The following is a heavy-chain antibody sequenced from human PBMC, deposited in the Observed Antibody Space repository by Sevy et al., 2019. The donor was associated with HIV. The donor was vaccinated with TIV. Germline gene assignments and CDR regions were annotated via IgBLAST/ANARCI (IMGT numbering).Heavy chain of an antibody. Sequence: ASVKVSCKASGYTFTSYGISWVRQAPGQGLEWMGWISAYNGNTNYAQKLQGRVTMTTDTSTSTAYMELRSLGSDDTAVYYCARADGYGDYEYFQHWGQGTLVTVSS. V-gene: IGHV1-18*01. CDR3: ARADGYGDYEYFQH. J-gene: IGHJ1*01. CDR1: GYTFTSYG. CDR2: ISAYNGNT. D-gene: IGHD4-17*01.